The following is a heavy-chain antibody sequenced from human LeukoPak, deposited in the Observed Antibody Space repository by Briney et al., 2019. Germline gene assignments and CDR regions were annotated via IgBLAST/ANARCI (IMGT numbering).Heavy chain of an antibody. CDR2: IRSKANNYAT. CDR3: IRQSYGDRGWFFDL. Sequence: GGSLRLSCAASGFTFSDSAMHWVRQASGKGPEWVGRIRSKANNYATAYAASVKGRFTISRDDSKNTAYLQMSSLKAEDTALYYCIRQSYGDRGWFFDLWGRGTLVTVSS. J-gene: IGHJ2*01. D-gene: IGHD4-17*01. CDR1: GFTFSDSA. V-gene: IGHV3-73*01.